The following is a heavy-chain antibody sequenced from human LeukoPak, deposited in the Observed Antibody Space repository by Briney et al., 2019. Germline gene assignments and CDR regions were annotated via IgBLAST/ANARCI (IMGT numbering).Heavy chain of an antibody. CDR2: IIPILGVT. D-gene: IGHD4-23*01. V-gene: IGHV1-69*04. CDR3: ASRRSGGNSDYYYGMDV. J-gene: IGHJ6*02. Sequence: ASVKVSCKASGGTFSSYAISWVRQAPGQGLEWMGRIIPILGVTTSAEKFQDRVTITADKTTSTAYMELSSLRSEDTAVYYCASRRSGGNSDYYYGMDVWGQGTTVTASS. CDR1: GGTFSSYA.